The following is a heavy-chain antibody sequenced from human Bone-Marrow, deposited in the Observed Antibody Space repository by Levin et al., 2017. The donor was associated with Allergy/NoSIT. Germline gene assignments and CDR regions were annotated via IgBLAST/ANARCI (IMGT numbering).Heavy chain of an antibody. CDR1: GGSISSGNYY. Sequence: SETLSLTCTVSGGSISSGNYYWSWIRQPAGERLEWIGRIYTSGSTNYNPSLKSRVTISLDTSKNQFSLKLTSVTAADTAVYYCARVGHVRESSGTSWYSFSYYYMDGWGKGTTVTVSS. J-gene: IGHJ6*03. CDR2: IYTSGST. V-gene: IGHV4-61*02. CDR3: ARVGHVRESSGTSWYSFSYYYMDG. D-gene: IGHD2-2*02.